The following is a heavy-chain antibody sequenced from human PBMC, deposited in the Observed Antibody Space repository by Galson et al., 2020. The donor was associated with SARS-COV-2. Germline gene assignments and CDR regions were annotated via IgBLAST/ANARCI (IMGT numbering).Heavy chain of an antibody. CDR1: GFTFSSYG. CDR3: AKDLGITIFGVVIKGYYYGMDV. J-gene: IGHJ6*02. V-gene: IGHV3-30*18. CDR2: ILYDGSNK. Sequence: GESLKISCAASGFTFSSYGMHWVRQAPGKGLEWVAVILYDGSNKYYADSVKGRFTISRDNSKNTLYLQMNSLRAEDTAVYYCAKDLGITIFGVVIKGYYYGMDVWGQGTTVTVSS. D-gene: IGHD3-3*01.